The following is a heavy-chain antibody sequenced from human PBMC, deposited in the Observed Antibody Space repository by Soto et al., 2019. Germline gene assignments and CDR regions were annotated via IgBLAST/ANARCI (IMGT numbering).Heavy chain of an antibody. Sequence: GGSLRLSCAASGFTFSSYAMSWVRQAPGKGLEWVSAISGSGGSTYYADSVKGRFTISRDNSKNTLYLQMNSLRAEDTAVYYCAKDDTGSGSYYKPDYYYYYMDFRGKGTTVTVSS. V-gene: IGHV3-23*01. J-gene: IGHJ6*03. CDR1: GFTFSSYA. D-gene: IGHD3-10*01. CDR2: ISGSGGST. CDR3: AKDDTGSGSYYKPDYYYYYMDF.